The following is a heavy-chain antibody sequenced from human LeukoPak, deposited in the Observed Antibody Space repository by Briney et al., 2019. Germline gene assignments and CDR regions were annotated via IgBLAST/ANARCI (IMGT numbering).Heavy chain of an antibody. CDR3: ARGRYYDFWSGYYSGYYFDY. Sequence: SETLSLTCAVYGGSFSGYYWSWIRQPPGKGLEWIGEINHSGSTNYNPSLKSRFTISVDTSKNQFSLKLSSVTAADTAVYYCARGRYYDFWSGYYSGYYFDYWGQGTLVTVSS. CDR1: GGSFSGYY. J-gene: IGHJ4*02. CDR2: INHSGST. D-gene: IGHD3-3*01. V-gene: IGHV4-34*01.